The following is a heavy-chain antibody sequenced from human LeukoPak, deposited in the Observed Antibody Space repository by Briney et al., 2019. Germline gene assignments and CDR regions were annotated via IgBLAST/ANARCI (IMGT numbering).Heavy chain of an antibody. D-gene: IGHD4-23*01. J-gene: IGHJ3*02. CDR3: TRDKYGGNSNAFDI. V-gene: IGHV3-74*01. CDR2: VGTDGSST. Sequence: GGSLRLSCAASGFTFSNYWMDWVPQFPGKGPVWVSRVGTDGSSTAYADYVKGRFTISRDNAKNTLYLQMNSLRVEDTAVYYCTRDKYGGNSNAFDIWGQGTLATVSS. CDR1: GFTFSNYW.